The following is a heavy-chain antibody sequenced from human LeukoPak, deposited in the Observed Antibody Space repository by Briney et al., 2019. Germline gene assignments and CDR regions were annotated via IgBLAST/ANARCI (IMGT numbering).Heavy chain of an antibody. CDR2: IYYSGST. CDR1: GGSISSGGYD. D-gene: IGHD3-10*01. V-gene: IGHV4-31*03. Sequence: MPSETLSLTCTVSGGSISSGGYDWSWLRQHPGKGLEWIGYIYYSGSTYYNPSLKSRVTISVDTSKNQFSLKLSSVTAADTAVYCCARDNYSGEPLFDPWGQGTLVTVSS. CDR3: ARDNYSGEPLFDP. J-gene: IGHJ5*02.